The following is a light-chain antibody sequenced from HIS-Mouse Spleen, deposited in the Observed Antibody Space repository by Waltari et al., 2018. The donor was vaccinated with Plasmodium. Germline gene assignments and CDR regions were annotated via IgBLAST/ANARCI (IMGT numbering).Light chain of an antibody. CDR2: QDS. J-gene: IGLJ2*01. V-gene: IGLV3-1*01. CDR1: KLGDKY. CDR3: QAWDSSTVV. Sequence: SYELTQPPSVSVSPGQTASITCSGDKLGDKYACWYQQKPAQSPVRVIYQDSKRPSGIPERFSGSNSGNTATLTISGTQAMDEADYYCQAWDSSTVVFGGGTKLTVL.